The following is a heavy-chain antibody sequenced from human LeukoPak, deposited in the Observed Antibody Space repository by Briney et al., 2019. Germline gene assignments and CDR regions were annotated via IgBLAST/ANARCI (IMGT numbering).Heavy chain of an antibody. V-gene: IGHV3-23*01. Sequence: GGSLRLSCAASGFTFSSYAMSWVRQAPGKGLEWVSAISGSGGSTYYADSVKGRFTISRDNSKNTLYLQMNSLRAEDTAVYYCANGPLDSSSWYYSEYFQHWGQGTLVTVSS. D-gene: IGHD6-13*01. CDR1: GFTFSSYA. J-gene: IGHJ1*01. CDR3: ANGPLDSSSWYYSEYFQH. CDR2: ISGSGGST.